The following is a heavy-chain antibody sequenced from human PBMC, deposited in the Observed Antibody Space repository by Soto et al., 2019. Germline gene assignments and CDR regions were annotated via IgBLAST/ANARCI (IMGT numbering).Heavy chain of an antibody. CDR2: MSGSGDNT. D-gene: IGHD1-1*01. J-gene: IGHJ5*02. CDR1: GFTFSSYA. CDR3: AKGRTYNYANYFDP. V-gene: IGHV3-23*01. Sequence: EVQLLESGGDLVQPGGSLRLSCAASGFTFSSYAMSWVRQAPGKRPEWVSSMSGSGDNTYYADSVKGRFIISRDNSKNTLYLQMSSLRVDDTAVYSCAKGRTYNYANYFDPWGQGTLVTVSS.